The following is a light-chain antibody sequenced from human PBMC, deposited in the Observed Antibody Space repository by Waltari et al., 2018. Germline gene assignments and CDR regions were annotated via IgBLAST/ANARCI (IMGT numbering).Light chain of an antibody. CDR1: QSISSW. Sequence: DIQMTQSPSTLSASVGDRVTITVRASQSISSWLAWYQQKPGKAPKLLIYKASSLESGVPSRFSGSGSGTEFTLTISSLQPDDFATYYCQQYNSPWTFGQGTKVEIK. V-gene: IGKV1-5*03. CDR3: QQYNSPWT. J-gene: IGKJ1*01. CDR2: KAS.